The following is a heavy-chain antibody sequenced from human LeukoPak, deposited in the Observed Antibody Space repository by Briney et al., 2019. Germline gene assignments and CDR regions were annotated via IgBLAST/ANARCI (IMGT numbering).Heavy chain of an antibody. D-gene: IGHD1-26*01. CDR1: GGSISSYY. J-gene: IGHJ5*02. V-gene: IGHV4-59*01. CDR3: ARQYSGSTGEWFDP. Sequence: SETLSLTCTVSGGSISSYYWSWIRQPPGKGLEWIGYIYYSGSTNYNPSLKSRVTISVDTSKNQFSLKLSSVTAADTAVYYCARQYSGSTGEWFDPWGQGTLVTVSS. CDR2: IYYSGST.